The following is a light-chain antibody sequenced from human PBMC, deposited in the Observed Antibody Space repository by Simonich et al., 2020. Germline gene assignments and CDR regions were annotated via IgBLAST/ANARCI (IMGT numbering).Light chain of an antibody. CDR1: QSVSSY. Sequence: EIVLTQSPATLSLSPGERATLSYRASQSVSSYLAWYQQKPGQAPRLLIYEASNRATGTPARFSGSGSGTDFTLTIRSLEPEDFAVYYCQQRSNWPLTFGGGTKVEIK. CDR3: QQRSNWPLT. CDR2: EAS. J-gene: IGKJ4*01. V-gene: IGKV3-11*01.